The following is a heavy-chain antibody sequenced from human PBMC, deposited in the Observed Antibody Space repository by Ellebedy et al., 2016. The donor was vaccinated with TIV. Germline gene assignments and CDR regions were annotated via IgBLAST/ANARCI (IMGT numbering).Heavy chain of an antibody. CDR3: TTVWGSGSYPIDY. Sequence: GESLKISCAASGFTFSSYSMNWVRQAPGKGLEWVGRIKSKTDGGTTDYAAPVKGRFTISRDDSKHTLYLQMNSLKTVDTAVYYCTTVWGSGSYPIDYWGQGTLVTVSS. D-gene: IGHD1-26*01. CDR2: IKSKTDGGTT. CDR1: GFTFSSYS. V-gene: IGHV3-15*01. J-gene: IGHJ4*02.